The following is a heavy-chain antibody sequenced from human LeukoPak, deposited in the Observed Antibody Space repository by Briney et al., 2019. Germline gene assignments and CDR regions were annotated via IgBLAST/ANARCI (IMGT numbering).Heavy chain of an antibody. Sequence: PSETLSLTCTVSGGSISSYYWSWIRQPPGKGLEWIGVIYYSGSTYYNPSLKSRVTISVDTSKNQFSLKLSSVTAADTAVYYCASPGRGVLWFGELYGGGYYFDYWGQGTLVAVSS. CDR3: ASPGRGVLWFGELYGGGYYFDY. CDR2: IYYSGST. CDR1: GGSISSYY. D-gene: IGHD3-10*01. J-gene: IGHJ4*02. V-gene: IGHV4-59*12.